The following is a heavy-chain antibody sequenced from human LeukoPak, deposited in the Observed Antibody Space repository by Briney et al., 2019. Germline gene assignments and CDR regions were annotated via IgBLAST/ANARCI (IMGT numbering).Heavy chain of an antibody. D-gene: IGHD6-13*01. CDR2: ISSSGSTI. CDR3: ARWAGPGTFFDF. Sequence: GGSLRLSCAASGFTFSSYSLNWVRQAPGKGLEWVSYISSSGSTIYYADSVKGRFTVSRDNAKDTLYLQMSSLTTEDTAVYYCARWAGPGTFFDFWGQGALVTVSS. CDR1: GFTFSSYS. J-gene: IGHJ4*02. V-gene: IGHV3-48*01.